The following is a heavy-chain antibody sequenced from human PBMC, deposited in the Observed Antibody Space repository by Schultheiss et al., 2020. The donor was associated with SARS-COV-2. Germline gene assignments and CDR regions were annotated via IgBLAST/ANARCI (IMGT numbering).Heavy chain of an antibody. V-gene: IGHV4-39*07. CDR1: GDSISSIMYY. Sequence: SETLSLTCTVSGDSISSIMYYWAWIRQPPGKGLEWIGTIYSSGSTDYNPSLKSRVTISVDTSKNQFSLKLSSVTAADTAVYYCARSYSGYLDYYYYGMDVWGQGTTVTVSS. CDR2: IYSSGST. J-gene: IGHJ6*02. D-gene: IGHD3-22*01. CDR3: ARSYSGYLDYYYYGMDV.